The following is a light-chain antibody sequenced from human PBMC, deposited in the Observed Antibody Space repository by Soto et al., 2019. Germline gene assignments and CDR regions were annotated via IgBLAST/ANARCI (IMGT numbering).Light chain of an antibody. J-gene: IGLJ1*01. CDR1: SSDVGGYNF. Sequence: QSALTQPASVSGSPGQSITIFCTGSSSDVGGYNFVSWYQQHPGTAPKLMIYEVSKRPSGVSNRFSGSKSGNPASLTISGLQAEDEADYYCTSYSTSNSYVFGAGTKLTVL. V-gene: IGLV2-14*01. CDR3: TSYSTSNSYV. CDR2: EVS.